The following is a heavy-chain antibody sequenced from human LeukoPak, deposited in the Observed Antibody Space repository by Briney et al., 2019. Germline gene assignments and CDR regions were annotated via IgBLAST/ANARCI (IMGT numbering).Heavy chain of an antibody. CDR2: NYYSGST. J-gene: IGHJ6*01. V-gene: IGHV4-59*08. CDR3: AIRRGAVADPSYYYYGMDV. Sequence: PSETLSLTGTWIGGFISRYYWSWIRQPPGKGLEWIGYNYYSGSTNYNPSLKSRDTISVDTSKNQFSLQLSSVTAADTAVYYCAIRRGAVADPSYYYYGMDVWGQGTTVTVSS. CDR1: GGFISRYY. D-gene: IGHD6-19*01.